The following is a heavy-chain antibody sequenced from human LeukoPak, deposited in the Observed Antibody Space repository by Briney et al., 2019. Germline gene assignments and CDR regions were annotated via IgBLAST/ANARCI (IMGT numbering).Heavy chain of an antibody. Sequence: GGSLRLSCAASGFTFSSYSMNWVRQAPGKGLEWVSVIYSGGSTYYADSVKGRFTISRDNSKNTLYLQMNSLRAEDTAVYYCARDLNYFDYWGQGTLVTVSS. CDR3: ARDLNYFDY. V-gene: IGHV3-53*01. J-gene: IGHJ4*02. CDR1: GFTFSSYS. CDR2: IYSGGST.